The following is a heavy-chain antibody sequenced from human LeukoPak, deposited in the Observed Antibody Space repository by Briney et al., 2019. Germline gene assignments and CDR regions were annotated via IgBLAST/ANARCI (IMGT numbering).Heavy chain of an antibody. J-gene: IGHJ4*02. CDR3: ARHRAYSSSSPFDY. CDR1: GYTFTGYY. D-gene: IGHD6-6*01. CDR2: INPNSGGT. Sequence: EASVKVSCKASGYTFTGYYMHWVRQAPGQGLEWMGWINPNSGGTNYAQKFQGRVTMTRDTSISTAYMELSRLRSDDTAVYYCARHRAYSSSSPFDYWGQGTLVTVSS. V-gene: IGHV1-2*02.